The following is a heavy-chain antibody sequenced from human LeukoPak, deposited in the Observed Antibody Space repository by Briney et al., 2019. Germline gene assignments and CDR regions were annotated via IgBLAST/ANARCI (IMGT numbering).Heavy chain of an antibody. CDR1: GFTFSSYE. Sequence: GSLRLSCAASGFTFSSYEMNWVRQAQGKGLEWVSYISSSGSTIYYADSVKGRFTISRDNAKNSLYLQMNSLRAEDTAVYYCARTYYDSSGSSNFDYWGQGTLVTVSS. CDR2: ISSSGSTI. D-gene: IGHD3-22*01. J-gene: IGHJ4*02. V-gene: IGHV3-48*03. CDR3: ARTYYDSSGSSNFDY.